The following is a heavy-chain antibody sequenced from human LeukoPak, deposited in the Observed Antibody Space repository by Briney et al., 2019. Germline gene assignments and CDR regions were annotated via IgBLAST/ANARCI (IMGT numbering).Heavy chain of an antibody. V-gene: IGHV3-23*01. CDR1: GFTFSIYA. J-gene: IGHJ4*02. CDR3: AKDYSNYDRFEY. CDR2: ISGTGGSI. D-gene: IGHD4-11*01. Sequence: PGGSLRLSCAASGFTFSIYAVSWVRQAPGKGLEWVSDISGTGGSIDYADSVKGRFTSSRDNSKNTLYLQMNSLRAEDTAVYYCAKDYSNYDRFEYWGQGTLVTVSS.